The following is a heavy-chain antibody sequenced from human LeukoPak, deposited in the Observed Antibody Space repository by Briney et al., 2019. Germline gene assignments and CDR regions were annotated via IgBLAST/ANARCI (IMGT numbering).Heavy chain of an antibody. D-gene: IGHD6-19*01. Sequence: SETLSLTCTVSGGSISSYYWSWIRQPPGKGLEWIGYIYYSGSTNYNPSLKSRVTISVDTSKNQFSLKLSSVTAADTAVYYCARGRQWLARNFDPWGQGTLVTVSS. J-gene: IGHJ5*02. V-gene: IGHV4-59*01. CDR2: IYYSGST. CDR3: ARGRQWLARNFDP. CDR1: GGSISSYY.